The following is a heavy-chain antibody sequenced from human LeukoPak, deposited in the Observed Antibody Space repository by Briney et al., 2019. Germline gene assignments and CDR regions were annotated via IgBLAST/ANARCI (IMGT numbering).Heavy chain of an antibody. CDR3: ARGFATAAGDY. Sequence: SETLSLTCAVYGGSFSGYYWSWIRQPPGKGLEWIGEINHSGSTNYNPSLKSRVTISVDTSKNQFSLKLSSVTAADTAVYYCARGFATAAGDYWGQGTLVTVSS. D-gene: IGHD6-13*01. J-gene: IGHJ4*02. V-gene: IGHV4-34*01. CDR2: INHSGST. CDR1: GGSFSGYY.